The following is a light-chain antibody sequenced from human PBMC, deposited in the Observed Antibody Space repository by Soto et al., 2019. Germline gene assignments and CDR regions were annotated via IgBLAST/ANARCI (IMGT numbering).Light chain of an antibody. J-gene: IGKJ5*01. V-gene: IGKV1-39*01. CDR2: STS. CDR1: QSIAGY. CDR3: QQSFSVPIT. Sequence: DIQMTHSPSSLSASVGDRVTITFRASQSIAGYLSWYQQRPGKAPKFLIYSTSNLQRGVPSRFSGSGSGTDFSLTINGLQPEDFATYFCQQSFSVPITFGQGTRLEIK.